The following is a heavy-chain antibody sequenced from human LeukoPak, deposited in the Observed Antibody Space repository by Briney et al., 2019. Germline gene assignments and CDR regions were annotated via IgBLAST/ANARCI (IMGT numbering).Heavy chain of an antibody. CDR2: ISFDGSYK. D-gene: IGHD1-26*01. CDR3: AKDQWELRYYFDY. Sequence: GGSLRLSCAASGFTFSGYGMHWVRQAPGKGLDWVAVISFDGSYKYYADSVKGRLTISRDNSKNTLYLQMNSLRAEDTAAYYCAKDQWELRYYFDYWGQGTLVTVSS. J-gene: IGHJ4*02. CDR1: GFTFSGYG. V-gene: IGHV3-30*18.